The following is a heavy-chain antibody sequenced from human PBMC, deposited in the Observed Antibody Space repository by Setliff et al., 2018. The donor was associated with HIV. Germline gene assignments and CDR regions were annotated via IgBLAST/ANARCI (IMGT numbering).Heavy chain of an antibody. CDR3: VRDGSLNGRYYHYMDV. CDR1: GFTFNNFA. CDR2: ISWNSGIL. D-gene: IGHD2-8*01. Sequence: PGGSLRLSCEGSGFTFNNFAMHWVRQAPGKGLEWVSGISWNSGILGYADSARGRFTVSRDNARKSLYLQMDSLTSEDTALYYCVRDGSLNGRYYHYMDVWGKGTTVTVSS. V-gene: IGHV3-9*01. J-gene: IGHJ6*03.